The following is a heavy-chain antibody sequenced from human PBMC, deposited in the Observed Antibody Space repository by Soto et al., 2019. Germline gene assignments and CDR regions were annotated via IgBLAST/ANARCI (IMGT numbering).Heavy chain of an antibody. CDR2: IYYSGST. CDR3: ARDNILGILYGGMDV. Sequence: QVQLQESGPGLVKPSQTLSLTCTVSGGCISSGDYYWSWIRQPPGKGLEWIGYIYYSGSTYYNPSLKSRVTISVDTSKNQFSLKLSSVTAADTAVHYCARDNILGILYGGMDVWGQGTTVTVSS. D-gene: IGHD3-3*01. V-gene: IGHV4-30-4*01. CDR1: GGCISSGDYY. J-gene: IGHJ6*02.